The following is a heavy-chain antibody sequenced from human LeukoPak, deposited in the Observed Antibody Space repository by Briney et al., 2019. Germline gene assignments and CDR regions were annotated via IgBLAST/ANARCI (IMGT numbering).Heavy chain of an antibody. CDR2: ISSSSYI. CDR3: ARGVGATDSVDY. V-gene: IGHV3-21*01. Sequence: PGGSLRLSCAASGFTFSSYSMNWVRQAPGKGLEWVSSISSSSYIYYADSVKGRFTISRDNAKNSLYLQMNSLRAEDTAVYYCARGVGATDSVDYWGQGTLVTVSS. J-gene: IGHJ4*02. CDR1: GFTFSSYS. D-gene: IGHD1-26*01.